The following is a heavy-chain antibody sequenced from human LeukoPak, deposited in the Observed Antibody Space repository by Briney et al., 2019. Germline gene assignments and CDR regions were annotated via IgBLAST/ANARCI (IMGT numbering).Heavy chain of an antibody. CDR1: GFTFSSYG. CDR2: IWYDGSNK. CDR3: ARDGARGGYDFDY. Sequence: GGSLRPSCAASGFTFSSYGMHWVRQAPGKGLEWVAVIWYDGSNKYYADSVKGRFTISRDNSKNTLYLQMNSLRAEDTAVYYCARDGARGGYDFDYWGQGTLVTVSS. D-gene: IGHD5-24*01. V-gene: IGHV3-33*01. J-gene: IGHJ4*02.